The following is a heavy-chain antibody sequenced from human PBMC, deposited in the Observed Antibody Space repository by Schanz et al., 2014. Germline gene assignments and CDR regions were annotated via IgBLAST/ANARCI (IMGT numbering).Heavy chain of an antibody. J-gene: IGHJ2*01. CDR1: GFSFTTYA. CDR2: IGVDGTTT. Sequence: EVQLVQSGGGLVQPGGSLRLSCASSGFSFTTYAMSWVRQAPGKGLEWVSVIGVDGTTTYYADSVKGRFTISRDNSKNTLYLQMNSLRAEDTAIYYCAKDAPYPFDLWGRGTLITGSS. CDR3: AKDAPYPFDL. V-gene: IGHV3-23*04.